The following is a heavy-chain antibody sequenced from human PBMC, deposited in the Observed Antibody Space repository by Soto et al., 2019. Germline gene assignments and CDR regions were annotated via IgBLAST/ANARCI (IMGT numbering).Heavy chain of an antibody. CDR1: GFTFSTYT. V-gene: IGHV3-21*01. J-gene: IGHJ3*02. CDR2: ISRSSSYI. CDR3: ARQRPQGDAYGWADAFDI. Sequence: XVSLTLSCPASGFTFSTYTMNWVRQAPGKGLEWVSYISRSSSYIYYPDSVKGRFTISRDDAKNSLYLQMNSLRAEDTAVYYCARQRPQGDAYGWADAFDICGRRTMVTVSS. D-gene: IGHD6-19*01.